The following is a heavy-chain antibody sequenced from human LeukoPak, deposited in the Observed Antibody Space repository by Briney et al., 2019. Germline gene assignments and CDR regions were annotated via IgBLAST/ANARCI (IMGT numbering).Heavy chain of an antibody. Sequence: AGGSLRLSCAASGLTFSSYAMSWVRQAPGKGLEWVSAISGSGDKTYYAHSVKGRFTISRDNSKNTLYLQMNSLRAEDTAVYYCARDSPEGFPMDVWGQGTMVTVSS. J-gene: IGHJ3*01. CDR1: GLTFSSYA. CDR3: ARDSPEGFPMDV. CDR2: ISGSGDKT. D-gene: IGHD3-10*01. V-gene: IGHV3-23*01.